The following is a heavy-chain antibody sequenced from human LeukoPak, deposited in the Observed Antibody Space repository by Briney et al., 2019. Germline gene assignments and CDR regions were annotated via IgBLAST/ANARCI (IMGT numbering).Heavy chain of an antibody. V-gene: IGHV4-61*02. CDR3: ARGRRTHCSGGSCYSRAGGFDY. D-gene: IGHD2-15*01. J-gene: IGHJ4*02. CDR1: GGSISSGGYY. Sequence: PSETLSLTCTVSGGSISSGGYYWSWIRQPAGKGLEWIGRIYTSGSTNYNPSLKSRVTISVDTSKNQFSLKLSSVTAADTAVYYCARGRRTHCSGGSCYSRAGGFDYWGQGTLVTVSS. CDR2: IYTSGST.